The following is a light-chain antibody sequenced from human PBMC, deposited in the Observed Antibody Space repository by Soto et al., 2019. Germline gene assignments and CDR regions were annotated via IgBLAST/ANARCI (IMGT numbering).Light chain of an antibody. CDR3: QQYNNRPPWT. Sequence: EMVMTHSPATLSVSPVVRATLSCRASQSVSSNLAWYQQKPGQAPRLLIYGASTRSTGIPARFSSSGSGTEYTLTISSLQYEDFAVYYCQQYNNRPPWTFGQGTKVDIK. CDR1: QSVSSN. J-gene: IGKJ1*01. V-gene: IGKV3-15*01. CDR2: GAS.